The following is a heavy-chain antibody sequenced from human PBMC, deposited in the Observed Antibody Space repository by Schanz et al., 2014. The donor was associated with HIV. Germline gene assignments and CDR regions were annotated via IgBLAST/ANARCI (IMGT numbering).Heavy chain of an antibody. V-gene: IGHV3-30*19. Sequence: QVQLVESGGGVVQPGGSLRLSCAMSEFTFRTSIIHWVRQPPGTGLEWVAAMSYDGFSKYYADSVKGRFTISRDYSKNSLDLEVSSLRTEDTAIYFCAREGGTSGRNGYFDSWGQGALVTVSS. J-gene: IGHJ4*02. CDR1: EFTFRTSI. CDR2: MSYDGFSK. D-gene: IGHD6-19*01. CDR3: AREGGTSGRNGYFDS.